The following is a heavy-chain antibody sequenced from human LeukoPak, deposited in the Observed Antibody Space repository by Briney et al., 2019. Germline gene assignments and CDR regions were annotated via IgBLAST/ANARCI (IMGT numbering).Heavy chain of an antibody. CDR3: ATVLLYDSSGHPATGAFDI. V-gene: IGHV1-24*01. D-gene: IGHD3-22*01. CDR1: GYTLTELS. J-gene: IGHJ3*02. Sequence: ASVKVSCKVSGYTLTELSMHWVRQAPGKGLEWMGGFDPEDGETIYAQKFQGRVTMTEDTSTDTAYMELSSLRSEDTAVYYCATVLLYDSSGHPATGAFDIWGQGTMVTVSS. CDR2: FDPEDGET.